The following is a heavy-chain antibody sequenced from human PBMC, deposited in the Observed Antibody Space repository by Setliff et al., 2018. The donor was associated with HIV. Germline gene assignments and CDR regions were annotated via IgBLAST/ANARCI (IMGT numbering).Heavy chain of an antibody. Sequence: PSETLSLTCTVSGGSIGSYYWTWIRQPPGRGLEWIGYVYYTGSTNYNPSLKSRVTISVDTSENQFSLKLTSVTAADTAVYYCARDGGGSGWSLGEFDFWGQGTLVTVSS. CDR3: ARDGGGSGWSLGEFDF. CDR1: GGSIGSYY. CDR2: VYYTGST. J-gene: IGHJ4*02. V-gene: IGHV4-59*12. D-gene: IGHD6-19*01.